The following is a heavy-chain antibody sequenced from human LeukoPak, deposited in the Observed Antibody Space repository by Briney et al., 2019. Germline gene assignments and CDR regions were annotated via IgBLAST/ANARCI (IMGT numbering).Heavy chain of an antibody. CDR1: GFNFSAYS. J-gene: IGHJ4*02. CDR2: ITRSTSYI. D-gene: IGHD5-24*01. CDR3: ARDPNPRDGGY. Sequence: GGSLRLSCAASGFNFSAYSVNWVRQAPGKGLEWVSSITRSTSYIYFADSVRGRFTISRDNAKNSLYLQMSSLRAEDTAVYYCARDPNPRDGGYWGQGTLVTVSS. V-gene: IGHV3-21*01.